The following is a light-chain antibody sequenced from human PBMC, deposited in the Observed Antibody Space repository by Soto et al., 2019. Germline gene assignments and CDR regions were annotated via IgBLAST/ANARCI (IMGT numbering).Light chain of an antibody. J-gene: IGKJ2*01. CDR2: GAS. CDR1: QSVSSN. Sequence: EIVMTQSPATLSVSPGERATLSCRASQSVSSNLAWYQQKPGQAPRRLIYGASTRATGIPARFSGSGSGTEFTLTIRSLQSEDFAVYYCQQYNKWPYTFGQGTKLEIQ. CDR3: QQYNKWPYT. V-gene: IGKV3-15*01.